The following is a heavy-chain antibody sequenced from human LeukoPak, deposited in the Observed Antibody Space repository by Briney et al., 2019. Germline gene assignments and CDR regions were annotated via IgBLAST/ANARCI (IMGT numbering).Heavy chain of an antibody. CDR2: ISGSGDVT. CDR3: AKDRVSRYGAYDCGGS. V-gene: IGHV3-23*01. CDR1: GFTFSSYA. D-gene: IGHD5-12*01. J-gene: IGHJ5*02. Sequence: PGGSLRLSCAVSGFTFSSYAMNWVRKAPGSGPEWVSAISGSGDVTYYADSVKGRFTISRDNSKNTLFLHMNSLRAEDTAIYYCAKDRVSRYGAYDCGGSWGQGTLVTVSS.